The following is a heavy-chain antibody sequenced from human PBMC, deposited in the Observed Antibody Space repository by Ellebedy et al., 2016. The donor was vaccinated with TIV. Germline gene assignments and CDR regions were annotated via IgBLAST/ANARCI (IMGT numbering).Heavy chain of an antibody. CDR2: IYTSGST. CDR3: ARDRRVGADHWFNP. D-gene: IGHD1-26*01. J-gene: IGHJ5*02. Sequence: SETLSLTXTVSGGSISSYYWSWIRQPAGKGLEWIGRIYTSGSTNYNPSLKSRVTMSVDTSKNQFSLKLSSVTAADTAVYYCARDRRVGADHWFNPWGQGTLVTVSS. V-gene: IGHV4-4*07. CDR1: GGSISSYY.